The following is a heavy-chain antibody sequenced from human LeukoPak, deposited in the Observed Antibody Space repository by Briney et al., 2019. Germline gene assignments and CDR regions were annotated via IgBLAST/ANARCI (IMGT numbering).Heavy chain of an antibody. Sequence: PSETLSLTCTVSGGSISGYYWSWIRQPAGKGLEWIGRIYTSGSTNYNPSLKSRVTILVDKSKNQFSPKLSSVTAADTAVYYCARGGSGYDYFDYWGQGTLVTVSS. CDR2: IYTSGST. CDR1: GGSISGYY. CDR3: ARGGSGYDYFDY. V-gene: IGHV4-4*07. J-gene: IGHJ4*02. D-gene: IGHD5-12*01.